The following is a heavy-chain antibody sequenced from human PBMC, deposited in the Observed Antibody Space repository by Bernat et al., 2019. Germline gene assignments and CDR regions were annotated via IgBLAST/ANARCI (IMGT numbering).Heavy chain of an antibody. CDR1: GYSFTSYD. V-gene: IGHV1-8*01. CDR3: AKVDSSLANWFDP. J-gene: IGHJ5*02. D-gene: IGHD6-6*01. CDR2: MNPNTGNT. Sequence: QVQLVQSGAEVKKPGASVKVSCKASGYSFTSYDIDWVRQATGQGLEWMGWMNPNTGNTAYAQKFQGRVTMTRDTSISTAYLELSGLTSEDTAVYYCAKVDSSLANWFDPWGQGTPVTFTA.